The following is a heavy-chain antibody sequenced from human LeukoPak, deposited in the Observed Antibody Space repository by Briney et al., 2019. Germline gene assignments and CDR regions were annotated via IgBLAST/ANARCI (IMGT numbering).Heavy chain of an antibody. CDR2: ISYDGSNK. CDR3: AKDRSGSYEAFDI. D-gene: IGHD1-26*01. CDR1: GFTFSSYG. Sequence: GRSLRLSCAASGFTFSSYGMHWVRQAPGKGLEWVAVISYDGSNKYYADFVKGRFTISRDNSKNTLYLQMNSLRAEDTAVYYCAKDRSGSYEAFDIWGQGTMVTVSS. J-gene: IGHJ3*02. V-gene: IGHV3-30*18.